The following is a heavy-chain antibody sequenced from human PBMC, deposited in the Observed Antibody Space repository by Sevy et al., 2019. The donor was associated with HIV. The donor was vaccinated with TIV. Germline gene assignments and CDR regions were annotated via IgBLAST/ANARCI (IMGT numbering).Heavy chain of an antibody. CDR3: TRGGSMTILSPWDY. CDR1: GFIYGDYA. Sequence: GGSLRLSCIASGFIYGDYAMNWVRQAPGKGLEWVGFIRRKAFGGTTQDAGSVKGRFTTSRDDSKSIAYLQMNSLKTEDTAVYYCTRGGSMTILSPWDYWGQGTLVTVSS. V-gene: IGHV3-49*04. CDR2: IRRKAFGGTT. J-gene: IGHJ4*02. D-gene: IGHD3-3*01.